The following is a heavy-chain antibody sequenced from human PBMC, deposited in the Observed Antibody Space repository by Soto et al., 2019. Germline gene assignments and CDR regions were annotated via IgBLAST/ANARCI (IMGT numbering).Heavy chain of an antibody. CDR3: ARGGQCDFLSDS. CDR2: VSAYNGNT. CDR1: GYTFTRYY. V-gene: IGHV1-18*01. Sequence: QVQLVQSGAEVKKPGASVKVSCMASGYTFTRYYINWVRQAPGQGLEWMGWVSAYNGNTHYEQKLQGRVTLTTDTSTSTAYMELMSLRSDDTAVYFWARGGQCDFLSDSWGQVTLGTVSS. J-gene: IGHJ4*02. D-gene: IGHD3-3*01.